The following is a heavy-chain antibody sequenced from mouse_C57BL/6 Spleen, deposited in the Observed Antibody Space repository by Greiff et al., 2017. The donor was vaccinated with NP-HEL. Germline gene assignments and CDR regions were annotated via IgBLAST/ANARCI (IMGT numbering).Heavy chain of an antibody. D-gene: IGHD1-1*01. J-gene: IGHJ4*01. CDR3: ARGGLYYGSSYGAMDY. CDR2: IHPNSGST. Sequence: QVQLQQPGAELVKPGASVKLSCKASGYTFTSYWMHWVKQRPGQGLEWIGMIHPNSGSTNYNEKFKSKATLTVDKSSSTAYMQLSSLTSEDSAVYYCARGGLYYGSSYGAMDYWGQGTSVTVSS. V-gene: IGHV1-64*01. CDR1: GYTFTSYW.